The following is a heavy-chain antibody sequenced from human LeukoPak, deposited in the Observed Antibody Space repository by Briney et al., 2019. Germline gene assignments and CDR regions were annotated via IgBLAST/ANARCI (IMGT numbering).Heavy chain of an antibody. CDR1: GGSISSSSYY. CDR2: IYYSGST. CDR3: ARDAGGIAAAGTGLGFDY. D-gene: IGHD6-13*01. Sequence: SETLSLTCTVSGGSISSSSYYWGWIRQPPGKGLEWIGSIYYSGSTYYNPSLKSRVTISVDTSKNQFSLKLSSVTAADTAVYYCARDAGGIAAAGTGLGFDYWGQGTLVTVSS. V-gene: IGHV4-39*07. J-gene: IGHJ4*02.